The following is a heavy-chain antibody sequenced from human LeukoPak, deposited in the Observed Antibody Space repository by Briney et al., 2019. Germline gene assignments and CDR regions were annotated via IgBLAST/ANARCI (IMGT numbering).Heavy chain of an antibody. J-gene: IGHJ4*02. Sequence: PGGSLRLSCAASGFTFSSYAMSWVRQAPGKGLEWVSAISGSGGSTYYADSVKGRFTISRDNSKNTLYLQMNSLRAEDTAVYYCARVPARRVVTTPTYFDYWGQGTLVTVSS. V-gene: IGHV3-23*01. CDR1: GFTFSSYA. D-gene: IGHD2-21*02. CDR3: ARVPARRVVTTPTYFDY. CDR2: ISGSGGST.